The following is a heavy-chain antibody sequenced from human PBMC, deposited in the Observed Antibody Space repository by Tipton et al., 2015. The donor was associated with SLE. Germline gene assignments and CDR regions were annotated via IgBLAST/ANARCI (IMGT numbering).Heavy chain of an antibody. J-gene: IGHJ3*02. CDR2: IHQSGRV. Sequence: TLSLTCSVYGGSFSTDYWSWIRRPPGRGLEWIGEIHQSGRVKYNPSLKSRITISVDTSTNQFSLELTSVTAADTAVYYCARDPPPGDWLEGDAFDIWGQGTMVTVSS. V-gene: IGHV4-34*01. D-gene: IGHD3-9*01. CDR3: ARDPPPGDWLEGDAFDI. CDR1: GGSFSTDY.